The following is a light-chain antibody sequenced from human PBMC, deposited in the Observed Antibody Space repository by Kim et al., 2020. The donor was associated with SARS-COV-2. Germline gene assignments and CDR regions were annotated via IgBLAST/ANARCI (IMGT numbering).Light chain of an antibody. V-gene: IGLV4-69*01. CDR1: SGHSRYA. Sequence: QLLLTQSPSAFASLGASGKHTCTLRSGHSRYAIAWHQQQPEKGPRYLIKLNSHGSHTKGDVIPDRFSGSSSGAESYLTISSLQSEEEADYYCRNWGTGIHWVFGGGTKLTVL. J-gene: IGLJ3*02. CDR3: RNWGTGIHWV. CDR2: LNSHGSH.